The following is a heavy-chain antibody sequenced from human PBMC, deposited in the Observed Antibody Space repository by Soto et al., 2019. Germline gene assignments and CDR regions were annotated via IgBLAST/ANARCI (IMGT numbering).Heavy chain of an antibody. CDR3: ARGRGGWFINQLLNAFDI. J-gene: IGHJ3*02. V-gene: IGHV3-23*01. D-gene: IGHD2-2*01. Sequence: GGSLRLSCAASGFTFSSYAMSWVRQAPGKGLEWVSAISGRGGSTYYADSVKGRFTISRDNSKNTLYLQMNSLRAEDTAVYYCARGRGGWFINQLLNAFDIWGQGTMVTVSS. CDR2: ISGRGGST. CDR1: GFTFSSYA.